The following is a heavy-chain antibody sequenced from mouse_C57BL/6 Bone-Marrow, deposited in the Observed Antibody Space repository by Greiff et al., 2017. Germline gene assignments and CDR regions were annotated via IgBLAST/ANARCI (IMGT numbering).Heavy chain of an antibody. D-gene: IGHD3-3*01. Sequence: QVQLQQPGAELVKPGASVKLSCKASGYTFTSYWMHWVKQRPGQGLEWIGMIHPNSGSTNYNEKFKSKATLTVDKSSSTAYMQLSSLTSEDSAVYYCARRDPPPYYYAMDYWGQGTSVTVSS. V-gene: IGHV1-64*01. J-gene: IGHJ4*01. CDR1: GYTFTSYW. CDR3: ARRDPPPYYYAMDY. CDR2: IHPNSGST.